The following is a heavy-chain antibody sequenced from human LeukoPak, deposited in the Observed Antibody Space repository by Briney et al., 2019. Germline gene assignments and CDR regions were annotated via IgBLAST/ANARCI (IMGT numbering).Heavy chain of an antibody. D-gene: IGHD6-13*01. V-gene: IGHV4-4*07. CDR2: VYTNGNT. J-gene: IGHJ6*02. Sequence: SETLSLTCTVSGGSISSYYWSWIRQPAGKGLEWIGRVYTNGNTNYNPSLKSRVTMSLDTSKNQFSLKLNSVTAADTAVYYCAGGSSWYSPINGMDVWGQGTTVTVSS. CDR1: GGSISSYY. CDR3: AGGSSWYSPINGMDV.